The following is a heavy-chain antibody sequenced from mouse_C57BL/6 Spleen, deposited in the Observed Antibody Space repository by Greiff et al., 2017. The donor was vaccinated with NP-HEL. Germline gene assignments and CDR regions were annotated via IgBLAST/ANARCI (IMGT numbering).Heavy chain of an antibody. CDR3: ARRSYWYFDV. J-gene: IGHJ1*03. CDR1: GYAFSSYW. Sequence: VQLVESGAELVKPGASVKISCKASGYAFSSYWMNWVKQRPGKGLEWIGQIYPGDGDTNYNGKFKGKATLTADKSSSTAYMQLSSLTSEDSAVYFCARRSYWYFDVWGTGTTVTVSS. V-gene: IGHV1-80*01. CDR2: IYPGDGDT.